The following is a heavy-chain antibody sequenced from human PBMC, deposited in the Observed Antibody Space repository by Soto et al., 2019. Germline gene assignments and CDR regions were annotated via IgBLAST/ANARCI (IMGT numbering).Heavy chain of an antibody. D-gene: IGHD2-2*01. CDR2: ITPILGKA. J-gene: IGHJ4*02. CDR1: GGTFSSYT. CDR3: AREVEVHTPVFGF. Sequence: GASVKVSCKASGGTFSSYTISWVRQAPGQGLEWMGSITPILGKANYAQKFQGRVTITADDSTATAYLELSSLRSEDTALYYCAREVEVHTPVFGFWGQGSLVTVSS. V-gene: IGHV1-69*08.